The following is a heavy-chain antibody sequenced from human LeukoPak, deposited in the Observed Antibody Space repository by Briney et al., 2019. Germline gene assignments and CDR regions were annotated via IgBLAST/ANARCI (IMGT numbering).Heavy chain of an antibody. CDR1: GFTFDDYG. CDR3: AGVAGGTTFDY. V-gene: IGHV3-74*01. Sequence: PGGSLRLSCAASGFTFDDYGMSWVRQAPGKGLVWVSSSKSDGSSTSYADSVKGRFTISRDNAQNTLYLQMNSMRAEDTAVYYCAGVAGGTTFDYWGQGALVTVSS. CDR2: SKSDGSST. D-gene: IGHD1-1*01. J-gene: IGHJ4*02.